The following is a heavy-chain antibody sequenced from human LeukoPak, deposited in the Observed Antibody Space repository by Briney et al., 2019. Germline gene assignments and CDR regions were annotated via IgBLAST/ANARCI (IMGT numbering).Heavy chain of an antibody. CDR1: GYTFTGYY. V-gene: IGHV1-2*02. J-gene: IGHJ4*02. D-gene: IGHD5-12*01. CDR3: ARNSGYSGYDSDY. Sequence: ASVKVSCKSSGYTFTGYYMHWVRQAPGQGLEWMGWINPNSGGTNYAQKSQGRVTMTRDTSISTAYMELSRLRSDDTAVYYCARNSGYSGYDSDYWGQGTLVTVSS. CDR2: INPNSGGT.